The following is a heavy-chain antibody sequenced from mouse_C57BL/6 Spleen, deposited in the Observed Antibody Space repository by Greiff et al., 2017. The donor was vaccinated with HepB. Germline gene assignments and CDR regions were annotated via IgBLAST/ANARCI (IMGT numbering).Heavy chain of an antibody. V-gene: IGHV5-9-1*02. J-gene: IGHJ1*03. CDR2: ISSGGDYI. Sequence: EVQLVESGEGLVKPGGSLKLSCAASGFTFSSYAMSWVRQTPEKRLEWVAYISSGGDYIYYADTVKGRFTISRDNARNTLYLQMSSLKSEDTAMYYCTRDEGYGSSPWYVDVWGTGATVTVAS. CDR3: TRDEGYGSSPWYVDV. D-gene: IGHD1-1*01. CDR1: GFTFSSYA.